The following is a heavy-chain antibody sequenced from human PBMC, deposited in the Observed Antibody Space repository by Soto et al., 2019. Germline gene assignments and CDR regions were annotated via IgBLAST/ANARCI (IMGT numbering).Heavy chain of an antibody. CDR2: IYYSGST. D-gene: IGHD3-10*01. J-gene: IGHJ6*02. V-gene: IGHV4-30-4*01. CDR1: GGSISSGDYY. Sequence: SETLSLTCTVSGGSISSGDYYWSWIRQPPGKGLEWIGYIYYSGSTYYNPSLKSRVTISVDTSKNQFSLKLSSVTAADTAVYYCARVRKGMFLWSCMDVWGQGTTVTVSS. CDR3: ARVRKGMFLWSCMDV.